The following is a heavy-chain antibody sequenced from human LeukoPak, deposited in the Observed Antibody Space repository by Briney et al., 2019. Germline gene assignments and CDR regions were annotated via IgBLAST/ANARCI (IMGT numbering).Heavy chain of an antibody. Sequence: GGSLRLSCAASGFTFSSYEMNWVRQAPGKGLEWVSYISSSGSTIYYADSVKGRFTISRDNAKNSLYLQMNSLRAEDTAVYYCARSGYGDYPLGVAFDIWGQGTMVTVSS. V-gene: IGHV3-48*03. CDR3: ARSGYGDYPLGVAFDI. J-gene: IGHJ3*02. CDR1: GFTFSSYE. CDR2: ISSSGSTI. D-gene: IGHD4-17*01.